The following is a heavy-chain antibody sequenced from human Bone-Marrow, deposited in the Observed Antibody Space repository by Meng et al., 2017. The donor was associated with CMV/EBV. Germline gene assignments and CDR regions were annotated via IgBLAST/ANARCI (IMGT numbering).Heavy chain of an antibody. V-gene: IGHV3-23*01. CDR1: GGSISSYY. CDR3: AKVAATPHSYQISRWLWVSHYGMDV. CDR2: ISGSGGST. J-gene: IGHJ6*02. Sequence: ETLSLTCTVSGGSISSYYWSWIRQPPGKGLEWVSAISGSGGSTYYADSVKGRFTISRDNSKNTLYLQMNSLRAEDTAVYYCAKVAATPHSYQISRWLWVSHYGMDVWGQGTTVTVSS. D-gene: IGHD2-15*01.